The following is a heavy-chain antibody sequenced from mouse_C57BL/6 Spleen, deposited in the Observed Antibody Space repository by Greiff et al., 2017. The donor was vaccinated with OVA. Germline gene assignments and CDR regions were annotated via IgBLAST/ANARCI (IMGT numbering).Heavy chain of an antibody. CDR3: ASYCPVGAY. J-gene: IGHJ3*01. CDR2: ISRGSSTI. Sequence: EVHLVESGGGLVKPGGSLKLSCAASGFTFSDYGMHWVRQAPEKGLEWVAYISRGSSTIYYADTVKGRFTISRDNAKNTLFLQMTSLRSEDTAMYYCASYCPVGAYWGQGTLVTVSA. D-gene: IGHD1-1*01. V-gene: IGHV5-17*01. CDR1: GFTFSDYG.